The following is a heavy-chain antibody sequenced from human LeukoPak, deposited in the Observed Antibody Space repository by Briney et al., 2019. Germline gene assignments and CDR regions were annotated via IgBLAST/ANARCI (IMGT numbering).Heavy chain of an antibody. CDR3: ARDRSRFYY. J-gene: IGHJ4*02. D-gene: IGHD2-2*01. Sequence: QSGGSLRLSCALSGLAFSKYWMSWVRQAPGEGLEWVANIKEDGNEKYYVDSVKGRFTISRDNAKKSLFLQMNSLRAEDTAVYYCARDRSRFYYWGQGTPATVSS. CDR2: IKEDGNEK. CDR1: GLAFSKYW. V-gene: IGHV3-7*01.